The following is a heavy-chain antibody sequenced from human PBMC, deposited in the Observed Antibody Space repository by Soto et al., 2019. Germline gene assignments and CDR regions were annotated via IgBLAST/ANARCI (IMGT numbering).Heavy chain of an antibody. CDR2: IGSSRRSI. J-gene: IGHJ4*02. Sequence: GGSLRLSCAASGFIFGTYEMNWVRQAPGKGLEWVSFIGSSRRSIYYADSVEGRFTVSRDNAKNLLYLQMNSLRAEDTAVYYCEREESSDVFDYWGQGTLVTVSS. V-gene: IGHV3-48*03. CDR3: EREESSDVFDY. CDR1: GFIFGTYE.